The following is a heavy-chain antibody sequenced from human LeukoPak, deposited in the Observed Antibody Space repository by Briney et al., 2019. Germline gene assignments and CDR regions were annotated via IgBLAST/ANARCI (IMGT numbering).Heavy chain of an antibody. CDR3: AKDSGYGDYENFDY. D-gene: IGHD4-17*01. CDR2: IYSGGST. J-gene: IGHJ4*02. CDR1: GFTVSSNY. V-gene: IGHV3-53*01. Sequence: GGSLRLSCAASGFTVSSNYMSWVRQAPGKGLEWVSVIYSGGSTYYADSVKGRFTISRDNSKNTLYLQMNSLRAEDTAVYYCAKDSGYGDYENFDYWGQGTLVTVSS.